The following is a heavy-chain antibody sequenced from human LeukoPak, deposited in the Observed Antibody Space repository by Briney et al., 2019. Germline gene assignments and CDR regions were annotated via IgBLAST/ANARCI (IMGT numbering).Heavy chain of an antibody. V-gene: IGHV3-74*01. D-gene: IGHD3-22*01. CDR3: ATATFYVTSGYFPS. CDR2: ISGDKSHI. Sequence: GGSLRLSCVGSGFTFSTPWIHWVRQPQGQGLVWFSGISGDKSHIAYADPVKGRFTISRDNAKNTLHLQMNSLRDEDTAVYYCATATFYVTSGYFPSWGQGTLVTVSS. CDR1: GFTFSTPW. J-gene: IGHJ5*02.